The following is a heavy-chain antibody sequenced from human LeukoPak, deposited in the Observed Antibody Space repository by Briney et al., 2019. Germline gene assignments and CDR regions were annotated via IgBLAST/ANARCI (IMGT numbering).Heavy chain of an antibody. V-gene: IGHV3-30*18. J-gene: IGHJ4*02. CDR3: AKDLGHPTVSLDY. CDR2: ISYDGSNK. D-gene: IGHD4-17*01. Sequence: GRSLRLSCAASGFTFSSYGMHWVRQAPGKGLERVAVISYDGSNKYYADSVKGRFTISRDNSKNTLYLQMNSLRAEDTAVYYCAKDLGHPTVSLDYWGQGTLVTVSS. CDR1: GFTFSSYG.